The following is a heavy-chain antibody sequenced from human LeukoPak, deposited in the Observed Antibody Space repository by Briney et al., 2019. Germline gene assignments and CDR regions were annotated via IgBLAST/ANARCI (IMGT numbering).Heavy chain of an antibody. CDR3: ARLWGSSYLDP. V-gene: IGHV4-39*01. CDR1: GGSISSSSYY. J-gene: IGHJ5*02. CDR2: IYYSGST. Sequence: PSETLSLTCTVSGGSISSSSYYWGWLRQPPGKGLEWIGSIYYSGSTYYNPSLKSRVTISVDTSKNQFSLKVRSVTAADTAVYYCARLWGSSYLDPRGQGTLVTVSS. D-gene: IGHD6-6*01.